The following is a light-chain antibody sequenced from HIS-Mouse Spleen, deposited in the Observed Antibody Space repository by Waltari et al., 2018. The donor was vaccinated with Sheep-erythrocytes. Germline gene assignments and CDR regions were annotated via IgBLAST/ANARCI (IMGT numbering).Light chain of an antibody. CDR2: EGS. Sequence: QSALTQPASVSGSPGQSITISCTGTSSDVGSYNLVSWYQQHPGKAPKRRIYEGSKRPSGVSNALSGSKSGNTASLTISGLKAEDEADYYCCSYVGSSTPWVFGGGTKLTVL. J-gene: IGLJ3*02. V-gene: IGLV2-23*01. CDR3: CSYVGSSTPWV. CDR1: SSDVGSYNL.